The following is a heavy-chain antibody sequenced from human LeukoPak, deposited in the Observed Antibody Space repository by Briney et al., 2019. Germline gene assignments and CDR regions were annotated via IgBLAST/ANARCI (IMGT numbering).Heavy chain of an antibody. Sequence: GGSLRLSCAASGLTFSSHWMHWVRQAPGKGLEWVSGISWNSGSIGYADSVKGRFTISRDNAKNSLYLQMNSLRAEDTALYYCAKGVAFWSGYYYYYYYGMDVWGQGTTVTVSS. V-gene: IGHV3-9*01. CDR1: GLTFSSHW. D-gene: IGHD3-3*01. CDR3: AKGVAFWSGYYYYYYYGMDV. J-gene: IGHJ6*02. CDR2: ISWNSGSI.